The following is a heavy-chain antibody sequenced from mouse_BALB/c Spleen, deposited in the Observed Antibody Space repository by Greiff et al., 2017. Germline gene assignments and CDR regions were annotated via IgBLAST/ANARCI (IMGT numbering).Heavy chain of an antibody. V-gene: IGHV5-6-4*01. J-gene: IGHJ4*01. Sequence: EVQLVESGGGLVKPGGSLKLSCAASGFTFSSYTMSWVRQTTEKRLEWVATISSGGSYTYYPDSVKGRFTISRDNAKNTLYLQMSSLKSEDTAMYYCTRGHYYGYAMDYWGQGTSVTVSS. CDR1: GFTFSSYT. CDR3: TRGHYYGYAMDY. CDR2: ISSGGSYT. D-gene: IGHD1-2*01.